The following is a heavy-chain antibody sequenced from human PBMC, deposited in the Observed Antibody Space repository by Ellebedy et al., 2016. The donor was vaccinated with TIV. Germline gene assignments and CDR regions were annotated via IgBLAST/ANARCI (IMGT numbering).Heavy chain of an antibody. Sequence: PGGSLRLSCAASGFTFSNYAMNWVRQAPGKGLEWVALISYDGSNKYFADSVQGRFTISRDNSQNTLYLLMNSLRGDDTAIYYCARALNHVDTVSTAPLDYWGQGTLVTVSS. CDR1: GFTFSNYA. V-gene: IGHV3-30*04. CDR3: ARALNHVDTVSTAPLDY. CDR2: ISYDGSNK. D-gene: IGHD5/OR15-5a*01. J-gene: IGHJ4*02.